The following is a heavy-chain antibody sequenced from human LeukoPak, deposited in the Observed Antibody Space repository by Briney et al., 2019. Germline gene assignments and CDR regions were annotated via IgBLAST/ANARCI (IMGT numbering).Heavy chain of an antibody. V-gene: IGHV3-11*01. CDR3: AKAVDLATISVDI. Sequence: GGSLRLSCAASGFTFSDYYMSWIRQAPGKGLEWVSYISSSGSTINYADSVKGRFTISRDNSKNTLYLVMNNLRVDDTAVYYCAKAVDLATISVDIWGQGTMVTVSS. D-gene: IGHD5-24*01. J-gene: IGHJ3*02. CDR1: GFTFSDYY. CDR2: ISSSGSTI.